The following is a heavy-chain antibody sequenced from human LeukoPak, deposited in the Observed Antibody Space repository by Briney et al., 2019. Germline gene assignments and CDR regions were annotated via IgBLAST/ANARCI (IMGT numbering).Heavy chain of an antibody. D-gene: IGHD3-22*01. V-gene: IGHV1-46*01. J-gene: IGHJ3*02. CDR1: GYTFTSYY. CDR3: ARVFTMMDSDAFDI. CDR2: INPSGDPT. Sequence: ASVKVSCKASGYTFTSYYMHWVRQAPGQGLEWVGIINPSGDPTTYAQKFQGRVTMTRDTSISTAYMELSRLRSDDTAVYYCARVFTMMDSDAFDIWGQGTMVTVSS.